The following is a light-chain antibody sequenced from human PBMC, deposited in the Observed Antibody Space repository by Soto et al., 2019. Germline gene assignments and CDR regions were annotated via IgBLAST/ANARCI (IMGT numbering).Light chain of an antibody. J-gene: IGLJ2*01. CDR2: GNT. V-gene: IGLV1-40*01. CDR3: QSYDVRLSVI. Sequence: QSVLTQPPSVSGAPGQRVTFSCAGTSSNIGTGYDVLWYQHRPGTAPKLLIYGNTNRPSGVPDRFSGSKSGTSASLAITGLQAEDEAVYYCQSYDVRLSVIFGGGTKVTVL. CDR1: SSNIGTGYD.